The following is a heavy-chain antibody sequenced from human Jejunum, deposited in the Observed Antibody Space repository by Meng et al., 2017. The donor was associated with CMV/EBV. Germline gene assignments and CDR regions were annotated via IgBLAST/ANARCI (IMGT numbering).Heavy chain of an antibody. J-gene: IGHJ6*02. Sequence: FTLSSDSMNWVRQAPGKGLEWVSSISSSSSYIYYADSVKGRFTISRDNAKNSLYLQMNSLRAEDTAVYYCASWYSSSSPYYYGMDVWGQGTTVTVSS. D-gene: IGHD6-6*01. CDR1: FTLSSDS. CDR3: ASWYSSSSPYYYGMDV. V-gene: IGHV3-21*01. CDR2: ISSSSSYI.